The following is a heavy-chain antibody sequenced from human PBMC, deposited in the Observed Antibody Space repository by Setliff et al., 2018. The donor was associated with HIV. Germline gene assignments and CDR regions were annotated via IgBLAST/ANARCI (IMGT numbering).Heavy chain of an antibody. J-gene: IGHJ6*03. CDR1: GDSLGSSPYY. D-gene: IGHD5-18*01. Sequence: SETLSLTCTVSGDSLGSSPYYWGWIRQPPGKGLEWIATIYYTGSTLYNPSLKSRVAISVDTSKNQFSLKLSSVTAADTAVYYCARGSRGYSYAYYYYYMDVWGKGTTVTVSS. CDR2: IYYTGST. CDR3: ARGSRGYSYAYYYYYMDV. V-gene: IGHV4-39*07.